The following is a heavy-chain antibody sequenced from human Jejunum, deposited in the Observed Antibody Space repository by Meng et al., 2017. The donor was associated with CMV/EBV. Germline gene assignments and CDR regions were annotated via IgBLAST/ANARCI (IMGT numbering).Heavy chain of an antibody. CDR2: IYYDRST. Sequence: GPVNSSPSSWGWRRRSPGKGLEWIASIYYDRSTYYNPSLKSRVTISIDTSQNRFSLNVNSVTAADTAIYYCARQLTMIRGGHFDFWGQGTLVTVSS. CDR3: ARQLTMIRGGHFDF. D-gene: IGHD3-10*01. V-gene: IGHV4-39*07. CDR1: GPVNSSPSS. J-gene: IGHJ4*02.